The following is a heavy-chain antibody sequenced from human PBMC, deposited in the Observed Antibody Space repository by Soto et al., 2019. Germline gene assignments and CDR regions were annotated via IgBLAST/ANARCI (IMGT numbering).Heavy chain of an antibody. CDR1: GVSVTTNNW. D-gene: IGHD2-15*01. V-gene: IGHV4-4*02. CDR3: VSGAYMVLGFYFDK. CDR2: IYHSGST. J-gene: IGHJ4*02. Sequence: QVQLQESGPGLVKPAGTLSLKCTVSGVSVTTNNWWGWVRQPPGKGLEWIGEIYHSGSTSYNSSLKSRVSISIDKSTNQFSLKMTSLTAADTALYYCVSGAYMVLGFYFDKWGKGTVVTVSS.